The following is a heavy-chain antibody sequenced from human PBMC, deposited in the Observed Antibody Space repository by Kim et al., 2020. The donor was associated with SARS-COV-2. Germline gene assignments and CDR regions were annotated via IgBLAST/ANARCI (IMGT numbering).Heavy chain of an antibody. J-gene: IGHJ5*02. CDR3: ARAPLYYYGSGNYYHWFDP. D-gene: IGHD3-10*01. V-gene: IGHV1-3*01. CDR2: LNAGNGDT. Sequence: ASVKVSCKASGYTFNSYALHWVRQAPGHRLEWMGWLNAGNGDTKYSQKFQGRVTFTRDTSASIAYMELSSLRSEDTAVYYCARAPLYYYGSGNYYHWFDPWGQGTLVTVSS. CDR1: GYTFNSYA.